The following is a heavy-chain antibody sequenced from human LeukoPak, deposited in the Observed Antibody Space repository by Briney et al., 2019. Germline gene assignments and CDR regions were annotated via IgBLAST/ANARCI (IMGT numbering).Heavy chain of an antibody. J-gene: IGHJ4*02. CDR3: ARVNPISSGFYAY. CDR1: GFTFSTYS. Sequence: GGSLRLSCAASGFTFSTYSMNWVRQAPGKGLEWVSSISSTSSYIYYADSVKGRFTISRGNAKNSLYLQMNSLRAEDTAVYYCARVNPISSGFYAYWGQGTPVTVSS. V-gene: IGHV3-21*01. D-gene: IGHD3-22*01. CDR2: ISSTSSYI.